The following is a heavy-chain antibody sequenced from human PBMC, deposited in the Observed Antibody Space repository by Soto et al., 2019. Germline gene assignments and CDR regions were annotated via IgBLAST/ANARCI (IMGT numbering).Heavy chain of an antibody. J-gene: IGHJ5*02. Sequence: QLQLQESGPGLVKPSETLSLTCTVSGGSISSSSNHWGWIRQPPGKGLEWIGNIYYSKNTYYNPSLKSRVTISVDTSQTQFSLRLTSVTAADTAVYYCATHPPYGPFDHWGQGTLVTVSS. CDR3: ATHPPYGPFDH. CDR1: GGSISSSSNH. V-gene: IGHV4-39*01. CDR2: IYYSKNT. D-gene: IGHD4-17*01.